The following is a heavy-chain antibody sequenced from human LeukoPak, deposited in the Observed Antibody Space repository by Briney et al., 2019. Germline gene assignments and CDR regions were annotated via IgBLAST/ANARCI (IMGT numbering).Heavy chain of an antibody. D-gene: IGHD4-17*01. CDR2: IRYDGSNK. V-gene: IGHV3-30*02. CDR3: AKDRDYYGDFYGMDV. J-gene: IGHJ6*02. CDR1: GFTFSSYG. Sequence: GGSLRLSCAASGFTFSSYGMHWVRQAPGKGLEWVAFIRYDGSNKYYADSVKGRFTISRDNSKNTLYLQMNSLRAEDTAVYYCAKDRDYYGDFYGMDVWGQGTTVTVSS.